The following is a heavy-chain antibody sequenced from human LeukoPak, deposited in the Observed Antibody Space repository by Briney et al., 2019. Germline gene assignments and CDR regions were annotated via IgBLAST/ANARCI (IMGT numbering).Heavy chain of an antibody. J-gene: IGHJ6*03. CDR2: ISSSSSYI. CDR1: GFTFSSYS. CDR3: ARSPTLQLAYYYYYMDV. D-gene: IGHD6-6*01. Sequence: GGSLRLSCAASGFTFSSYSMNWVRQAPGKGLEWVSSISSSSSYIYYADSVKGRFTISRDNAKNSLYLQMNSLRAEDTAVYYCARSPTLQLAYYYYYMDVWGKGTTVTVSS. V-gene: IGHV3-21*01.